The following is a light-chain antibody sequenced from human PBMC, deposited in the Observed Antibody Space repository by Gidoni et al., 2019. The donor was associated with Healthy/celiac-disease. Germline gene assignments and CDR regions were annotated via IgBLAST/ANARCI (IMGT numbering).Light chain of an antibody. Sequence: DIVMTQSPDSLAVSLGERATINCKSSQSVLYSSNNKTYLAWYQQKPVQPPKLLIYWASTRESGVPDRFSGSGSGTDFTLTIRSLQAEDVAVYYCQPYYSTPWTFGQGTKVEIK. CDR2: WAS. J-gene: IGKJ1*01. V-gene: IGKV4-1*01. CDR3: QPYYSTPWT. CDR1: QSVLYSSNNKTY.